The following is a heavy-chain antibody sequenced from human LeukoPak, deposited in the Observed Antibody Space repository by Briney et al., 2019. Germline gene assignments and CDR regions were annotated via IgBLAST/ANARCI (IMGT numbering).Heavy chain of an antibody. CDR3: ARSGLNYYYGMDV. D-gene: IGHD3-3*01. J-gene: IGHJ6*02. CDR1: GFTFSTSA. CDR2: INWSGSST. V-gene: IGHV3-20*01. Sequence: GGSLRLSCVVSGFTFSTSAMSWVRQAPGKGLEWVSGINWSGSSTGYADSVKGRFTISRDNAKNSLYLQVNSLRAEDTALYHCARSGLNYYYGMDVWGQGTTVTVSS.